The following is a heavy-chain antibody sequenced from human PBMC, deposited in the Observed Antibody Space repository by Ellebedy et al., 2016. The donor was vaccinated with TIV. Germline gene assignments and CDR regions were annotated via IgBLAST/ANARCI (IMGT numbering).Heavy chain of an antibody. CDR2: ISSSSSYI. CDR3: AKTVLRYFSC. V-gene: IGHV3-21*04. Sequence: GGSLRLSCAASGFTFSSYSINWVRQAPGKGLEWVSSISSSSSYIYYADSVKGRFTISRDNSKNTLYLQMNSLRAEDTAVDYCAKTVLRYFSCWGQGTLVTVSS. J-gene: IGHJ4*02. CDR1: GFTFSSYS. D-gene: IGHD3-9*01.